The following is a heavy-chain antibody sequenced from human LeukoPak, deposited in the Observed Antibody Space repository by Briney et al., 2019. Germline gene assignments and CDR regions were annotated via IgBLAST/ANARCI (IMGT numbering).Heavy chain of an antibody. V-gene: IGHV3-7*01. J-gene: IGHJ4*02. CDR1: GFPFSTYA. CDR2: IKQDGSEK. CDR3: ARGWQIAVAGRVYFDY. D-gene: IGHD6-19*01. Sequence: PGGSLRLPCAASGFPFSTYAMHWVRQPPGKGLEWVANIKQDGSEKYYVDSVKGRFTISRDNAKNSLYLQMNSLRAEDTAVYYCARGWQIAVAGRVYFDYWGQGTLVTVSS.